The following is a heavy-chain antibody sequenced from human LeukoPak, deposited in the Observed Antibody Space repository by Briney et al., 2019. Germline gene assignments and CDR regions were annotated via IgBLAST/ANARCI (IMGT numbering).Heavy chain of an antibody. CDR3: ARGETWGPNDAFDI. V-gene: IGHV1-69*05. Sequence: ASVKVSCKASGATFSSYAISWVRQAPGQGHECMGRIIPIFGTANYAQKFQGRVSITTDESKSTAYMELSSLRSEETAVYYCARGETWGPNDAFDIWGQGTMVTVSS. J-gene: IGHJ3*02. CDR2: IIPIFGTA. CDR1: GATFSSYA. D-gene: IGHD3-16*01.